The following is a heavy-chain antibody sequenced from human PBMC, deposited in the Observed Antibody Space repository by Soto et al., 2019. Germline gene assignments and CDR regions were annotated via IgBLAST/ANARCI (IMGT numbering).Heavy chain of an antibody. CDR3: ARRLDY. V-gene: IGHV4-59*08. CDR2: IYYSGST. CDR1: GGSISSYY. J-gene: IGHJ4*02. Sequence: QVQLQESGPGLVKPSETLSLTCTVSGGSISSYYWSWIRQPPGKGLEWIGYIYYSGSTNYNPSLKSRVPISVDTSKNQFSLKLSSVTAADTAVYYCARRLDYWGQGTLVTVSS.